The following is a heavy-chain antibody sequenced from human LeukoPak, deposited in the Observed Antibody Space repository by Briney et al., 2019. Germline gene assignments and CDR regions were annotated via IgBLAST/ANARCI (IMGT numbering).Heavy chain of an antibody. CDR2: IYYSGST. CDR3: ARHVLSGYLNYWYFDL. J-gene: IGHJ2*01. CDR1: GGSISSSSYY. Sequence: PSETLSLTCTVSGGSISSSSYYWGWIRQPPGKGLEWIGSIYYSGSTYYNPSLKSRVTICVDTSKNQFSLKLSTVAAADTAVYYCARHVLSGYLNYWYFDLWGRGTLVTVSS. V-gene: IGHV4-39*01. D-gene: IGHD3-3*01.